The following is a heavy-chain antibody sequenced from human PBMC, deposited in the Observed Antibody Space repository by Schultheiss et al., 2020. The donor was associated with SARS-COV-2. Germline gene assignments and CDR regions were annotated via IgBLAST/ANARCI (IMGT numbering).Heavy chain of an antibody. J-gene: IGHJ4*02. Sequence: SETLSLTCDVSGFSISSGYYWGWIRQPPGKGLEWIGSIYYSGSTYYNPSLKSRVTISVDTSKNQFSLKLSSVTAADTAVYYCARQGAYGSSWFFDYWGQGTLVTVSS. D-gene: IGHD6-13*01. CDR2: IYYSGST. CDR1: GFSISSGYY. CDR3: ARQGAYGSSWFFDY. V-gene: IGHV4-38-2*01.